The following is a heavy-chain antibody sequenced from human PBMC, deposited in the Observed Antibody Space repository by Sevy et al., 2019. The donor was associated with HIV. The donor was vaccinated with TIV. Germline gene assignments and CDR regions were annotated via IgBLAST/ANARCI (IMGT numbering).Heavy chain of an antibody. CDR3: ARGAVVIGTAATPALDF. Sequence: SETLSLTCSVSDDSINSYYWSWIRQPPGKGLEWIGYIYNNIGSTSYNPSLTSRVTIAVDTSKNQFSLKLTSVTAADTAAYYCARGAVVIGTAATPALDFWGLGSLVTVSS. CDR2: IYNNIGST. V-gene: IGHV4-59*08. D-gene: IGHD2-2*01. CDR1: DDSINSYY. J-gene: IGHJ4*02.